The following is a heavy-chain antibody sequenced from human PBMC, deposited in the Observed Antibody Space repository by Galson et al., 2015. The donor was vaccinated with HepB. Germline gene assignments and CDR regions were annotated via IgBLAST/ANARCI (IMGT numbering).Heavy chain of an antibody. V-gene: IGHV3-48*02. J-gene: IGHJ6*02. CDR1: GFTFSNYS. CDR3: ARERGSGSYGPDYYYYGMDV. D-gene: IGHD3-10*01. CDR2: ISSSSSTI. Sequence: SLRLSCAASGFTFSNYSMNWVRQAPGKGLEWVSYISSSSSTIYYADSVKGRFTISRDNAKSSLYLQMNSLRDEDTAVYYCARERGSGSYGPDYYYYGMDVWGQGTTVTVSS.